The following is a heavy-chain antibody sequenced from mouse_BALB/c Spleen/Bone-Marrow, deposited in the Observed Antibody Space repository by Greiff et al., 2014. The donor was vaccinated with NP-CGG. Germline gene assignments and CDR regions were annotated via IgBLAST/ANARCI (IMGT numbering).Heavy chain of an antibody. D-gene: IGHD2-3*01. J-gene: IGHJ2*01. V-gene: IGHV1S126*01. CDR3: ARGDDGYYGDY. CDR1: GYSFTSYW. CDR2: IDPSDSET. Sequence: QVQLKQSGPQLARPGASMKISCKASGYSFTSYWMHWVKQRPGQGLEWIGMIDPSDSETRLNQKFKDKATLTVDKSSSTAYMQLSSPTSEDSAVYYCARGDDGYYGDYWGQGTTLTVSS.